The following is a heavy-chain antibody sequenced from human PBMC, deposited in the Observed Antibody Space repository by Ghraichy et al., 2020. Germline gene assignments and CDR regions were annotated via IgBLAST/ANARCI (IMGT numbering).Heavy chain of an antibody. CDR2: INAGNGNT. CDR1: GYTFTSYA. V-gene: IGHV1-3*01. Sequence: ASVKVSCKASGYTFTSYAMHWVRQAPGQRLEWMGWINAGNGNTKYSQKFQGRVTITRDTSASTAYMELSSLRSEDTSVYYCARDGRQLALGLDYWGQGTLVTVSS. D-gene: IGHD6-6*01. CDR3: ARDGRQLALGLDY. J-gene: IGHJ4*02.